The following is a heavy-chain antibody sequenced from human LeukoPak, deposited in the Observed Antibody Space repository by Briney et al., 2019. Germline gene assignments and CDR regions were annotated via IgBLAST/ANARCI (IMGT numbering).Heavy chain of an antibody. V-gene: IGHV3-30*03. CDR2: ISYDGSNK. D-gene: IGHD3-3*02. J-gene: IGHJ4*02. Sequence: GGSLRLSCAASGFTFSSYGMHWVRQAPGKGLEWVAVISYDGSNKYYADSVKGRFTISRDNSKNTLYLQMNSLRAEDTAVYYCARAIRPIFGVVNGPLDYWGQGTLVTVSS. CDR3: ARAIRPIFGVVNGPLDY. CDR1: GFTFSSYG.